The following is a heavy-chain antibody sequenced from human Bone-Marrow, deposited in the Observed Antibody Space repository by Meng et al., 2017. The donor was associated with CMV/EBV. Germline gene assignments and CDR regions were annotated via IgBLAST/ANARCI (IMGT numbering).Heavy chain of an antibody. J-gene: IGHJ4*02. CDR2: IYWNDDK. D-gene: IGHD6-6*01. CDR3: AHRRQSIAALRWAFDY. CDR1: GFSLSTSGVG. V-gene: IGHV2-5*01. Sequence: SGPTLVKPRQTLTLTCTFSGFSLSTSGVGVGWIRQPPGKALEWLALIYWNDDKRYSQSLKSRLTITKDTSKTQVVLTMTNMDPVDTATYYCAHRRQSIAALRWAFDYWGQGTLVTVSS.